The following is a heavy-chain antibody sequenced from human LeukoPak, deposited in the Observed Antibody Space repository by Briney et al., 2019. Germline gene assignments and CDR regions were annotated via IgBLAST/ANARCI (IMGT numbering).Heavy chain of an antibody. V-gene: IGHV3-21*01. CDR2: ISSSSYI. CDR1: GFTFSSYS. Sequence: PGGSLRLSCAASGFTFSSYSMNWVRQAPGRGLEWVSSISSSSYIYYSDSVKARFTISTDNAKNSLYLQMNRLRAEDTAVYYCAKGGYSSTYFDYWGQGTLVTVSS. J-gene: IGHJ4*02. CDR3: AKGGYSSTYFDY. D-gene: IGHD5-12*01.